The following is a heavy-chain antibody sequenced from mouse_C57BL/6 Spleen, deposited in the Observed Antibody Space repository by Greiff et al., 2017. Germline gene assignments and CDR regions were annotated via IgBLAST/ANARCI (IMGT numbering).Heavy chain of an antibody. V-gene: IGHV5-17*01. Sequence: EVQRVESGGGLVKPGGSLKLSCAASGFTFSDYGMHWVRQAPEKGLEWVAYISSGSSTIYYADTVKGRFTISRDNAKNTLFLQMTSLRSEDTAMYYCASRNLITTVVATRYFDVWGTGTTVTVSS. D-gene: IGHD1-1*01. J-gene: IGHJ1*03. CDR2: ISSGSSTI. CDR1: GFTFSDYG. CDR3: ASRNLITTVVATRYFDV.